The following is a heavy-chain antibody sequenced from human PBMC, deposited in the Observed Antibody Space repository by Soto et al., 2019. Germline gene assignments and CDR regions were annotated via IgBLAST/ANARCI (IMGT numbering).Heavy chain of an antibody. CDR3: ARDRHNNFFDP. D-gene: IGHD6-6*01. CDR1: GASMSSGGYY. J-gene: IGHJ5*02. V-gene: IGHV4-31*03. Sequence: PSETLSLTCTVSGASMSSGGYYWTWIRQSPGKGLEWIGYIYYSGSTYYNPSLESRVAISLDTSRSQFSLTLHSVTAADTAIYCCARDRHNNFFDPWGQGTLVTVS. CDR2: IYYSGST.